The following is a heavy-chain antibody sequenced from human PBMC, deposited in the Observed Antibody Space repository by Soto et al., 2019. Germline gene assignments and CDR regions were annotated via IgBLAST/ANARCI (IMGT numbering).Heavy chain of an antibody. CDR1: GFTFSSYA. CDR3: AKARAVPGKSYYYYYYGMDV. J-gene: IGHJ6*02. V-gene: IGHV3-23*01. D-gene: IGHD6-19*01. Sequence: GGSLRLSCAASGFTFSSYAMSWVRQAPGKGLEWVSAISGSGGSTYYADSVKGRFTISRDNSKKTLYLQMNRLRAEDTAVYYCAKARAVPGKSYYYYYYGMDVWGQGTTVTFYS. CDR2: ISGSGGST.